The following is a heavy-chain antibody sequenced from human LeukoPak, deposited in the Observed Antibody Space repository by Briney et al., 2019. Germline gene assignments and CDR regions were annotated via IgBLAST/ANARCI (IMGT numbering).Heavy chain of an antibody. Sequence: GGSLRLSCAASGFTFSSNYMRWVRQAPGKGVEGVSVIYSGGSTYYSDSVKGRCTISRENSKKRLYLQMTSLRAEDTAVYYCAREGCSSTSCYDLVAFDIWGQGTMVTVSS. D-gene: IGHD2-2*01. J-gene: IGHJ3*02. CDR1: GFTFSSNY. V-gene: IGHV3-66*02. CDR3: AREGCSSTSCYDLVAFDI. CDR2: IYSGGST.